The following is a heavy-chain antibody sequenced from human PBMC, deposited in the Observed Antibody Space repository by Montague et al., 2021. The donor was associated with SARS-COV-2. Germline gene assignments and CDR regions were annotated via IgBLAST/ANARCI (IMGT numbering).Heavy chain of an antibody. D-gene: IGHD1-26*01. CDR3: ARHVSGSLTHFHH. CDR2: IYYSGST. J-gene: IGHJ1*01. V-gene: IGHV4-59*08. Sequence: SETLSLTCVVYGGSLSSYYWSWIRQPPGKGLEWIGYIYYSGSTNYNPSLKSRVTISVDTSKNQFSLNLSSVTAADTAVYYCARHVSGSLTHFHHWGQGSLVTVSS. CDR1: GGSLSSYY.